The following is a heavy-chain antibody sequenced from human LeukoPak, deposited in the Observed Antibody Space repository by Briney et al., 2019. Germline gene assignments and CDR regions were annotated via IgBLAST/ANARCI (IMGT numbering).Heavy chain of an antibody. V-gene: IGHV3-23*01. D-gene: IGHD5-18*01. CDR2: ISESDGST. CDR1: GFTFSSYA. CDR3: AKDISQGYTFGSIEEDY. Sequence: GGSLRLSCAASGFTFSSYAMSWVRQAPGKGLEWLSAISESDGSTYYADSVKGRFTISRDNSKNTLYLQMNSLGADDTAVYFCAKDISQGYTFGSIEEDYWGQGTLVTVSS. J-gene: IGHJ4*02.